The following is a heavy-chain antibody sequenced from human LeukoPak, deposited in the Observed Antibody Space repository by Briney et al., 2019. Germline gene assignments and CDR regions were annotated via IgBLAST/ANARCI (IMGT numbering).Heavy chain of an antibody. V-gene: IGHV1-69*05. D-gene: IGHD2-2*03. CDR1: GGTFSSYA. Sequence: GASVKVSFKASGGTFSSYAISWVRQAPGQGLEWMGGIIPIFGTANYAQKFQGRVTITTDESTSTAYMELSSLRSEDTAVYYCARGRFGYCSSTSCLGGNWFDPWGQGTLVTVSS. CDR3: ARGRFGYCSSTSCLGGNWFDP. CDR2: IIPIFGTA. J-gene: IGHJ5*02.